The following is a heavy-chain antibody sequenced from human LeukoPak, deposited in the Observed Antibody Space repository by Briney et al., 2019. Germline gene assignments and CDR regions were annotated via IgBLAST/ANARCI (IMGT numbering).Heavy chain of an antibody. CDR1: GGSISSGDYY. CDR3: ARSQGGSYGNWFDP. CDR2: IYYSGST. D-gene: IGHD1-26*01. V-gene: IGHV4-30-4*01. J-gene: IGHJ5*02. Sequence: PSETLSLTCTVSGGSISSGDYYWSWIRQPPGKGLEWIGYIYYSGSTYYNPSLKSRVTISVDTSKNQFSLKLSSVTAADTAVYYCARSQGGSYGNWFDPWGQGTLVTVSS.